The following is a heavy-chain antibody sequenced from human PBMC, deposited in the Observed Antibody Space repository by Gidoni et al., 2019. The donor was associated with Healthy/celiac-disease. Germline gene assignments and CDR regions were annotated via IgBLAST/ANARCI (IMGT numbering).Heavy chain of an antibody. Sequence: ELQLVPSGAEVKKLGGSPRISRKGSGDSFTRYWVGWARQMPGKGLEWLGIIYPGDSDTSYSPSFLGQVTISANKSLNTAYLQWSSLKASDSAMYNCARLPPPHYYDSSGLDYWGQGTLVTVSS. J-gene: IGHJ4*02. CDR1: GDSFTRYW. CDR3: ARLPPPHYYDSSGLDY. D-gene: IGHD3-22*01. V-gene: IGHV5-51*01. CDR2: IYPGDSDT.